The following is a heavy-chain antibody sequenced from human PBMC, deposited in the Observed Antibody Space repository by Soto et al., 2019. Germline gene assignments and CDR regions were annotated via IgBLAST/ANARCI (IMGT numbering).Heavy chain of an antibody. CDR1: GFTFSSYS. Sequence: RRLSCAASGFTFSSYSMNWVRQAPGKGLEWVSSISSSSSYIYYADSVKGRFTISRDNAKNSLYLQMNSLRAEDTAVYYCARDETTVNNWLAPWGQGTLVTVSS. CDR2: ISSSSSYI. J-gene: IGHJ5*02. V-gene: IGHV3-21*01. D-gene: IGHD4-17*01. CDR3: ARDETTVNNWLAP.